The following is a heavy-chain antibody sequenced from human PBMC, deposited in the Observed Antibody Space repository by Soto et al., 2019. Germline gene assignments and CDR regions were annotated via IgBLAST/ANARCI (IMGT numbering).Heavy chain of an antibody. CDR2: ISGGGGST. J-gene: IGHJ5*02. CDR1: GFTFSSYA. D-gene: IGHD2-15*01. CDR3: AKDDVDIVVDVAASSSGWVDP. Sequence: EVQLLESGGGLVQPGGSLRLSCAASGFTFSSYAMSWVRQAPGKGLEWVSAISGGGGSTYYADPVKGRFTISRDNTKNARYLLLNSKTAKETDVHYCAKDDVDIVVDVAASSSGWVDPWGQGTLVTVSS. V-gene: IGHV3-23*01.